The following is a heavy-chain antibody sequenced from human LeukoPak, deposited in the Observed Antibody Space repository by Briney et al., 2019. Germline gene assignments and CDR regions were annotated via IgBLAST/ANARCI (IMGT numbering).Heavy chain of an antibody. CDR3: ARFTGYFDWLPDNDY. Sequence: GGSLRLSCAASGFRFSDYGLNWVRQAPGKGLEWVSYIGGSGKSIYYADSVKGRFTISRDNAKNSLYLQMNSLRAEDTAVYYCARFTGYFDWLPDNDYWGQGTLVTVSS. D-gene: IGHD3-9*01. V-gene: IGHV3-21*05. J-gene: IGHJ4*02. CDR2: IGGSGKSI. CDR1: GFRFSDYG.